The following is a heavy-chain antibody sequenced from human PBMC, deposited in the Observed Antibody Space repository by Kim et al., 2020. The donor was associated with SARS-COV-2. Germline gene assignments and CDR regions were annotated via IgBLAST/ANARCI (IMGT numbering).Heavy chain of an antibody. V-gene: IGHV5-51*01. Sequence: GESLKISCRGSGYTFSNFWIGWVRQMPGKGLEWMGIIFPPDSDATYSPSFQGHVTISDDKSTSTAYLQWSSLKASDTAIYFCASSYYNPSGGETFGLIYWGQGTLVTVSS. CDR2: IFPPDSDA. CDR1: GYTFSNFW. CDR3: ASSYYNPSGGETFGLIY. J-gene: IGHJ1*01. D-gene: IGHD1-26*01.